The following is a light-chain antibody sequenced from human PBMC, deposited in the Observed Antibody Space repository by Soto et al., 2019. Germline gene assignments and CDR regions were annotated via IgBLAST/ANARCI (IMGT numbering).Light chain of an antibody. CDR3: MQALRVPST. V-gene: IGKV1-39*01. Sequence: DIQMTQSPSSLSVSVGDRVTITCRASQTISGYLNWYQQKPGKAPKLLIYAASSLQSGVPSRFSGSGSGTDFTLEISRAEAEDVGIYYCMQALRVPSTFGQGTKVDIK. J-gene: IGKJ1*01. CDR1: QTISGY. CDR2: AAS.